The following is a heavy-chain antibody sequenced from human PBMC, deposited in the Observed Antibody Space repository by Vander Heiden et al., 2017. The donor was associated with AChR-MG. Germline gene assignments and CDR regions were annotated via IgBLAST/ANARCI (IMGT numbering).Heavy chain of an antibody. J-gene: IGHJ3*02. CDR2: ISSSSSYI. Sequence: EVQLVESGGGLVKPGGSLRLSCAASGFTFSSYSMNWGRQAPGKGLEWVSSISSSSSYIYYADSVKGRFTISRDNAKNSLYLQMNSLRAEDTAVYYCARAFRRGIGVVTDAFDIWCQGTMVTVSS. CDR3: ARAFRRGIGVVTDAFDI. D-gene: IGHD3-3*01. V-gene: IGHV3-21*01. CDR1: GFTFSSYS.